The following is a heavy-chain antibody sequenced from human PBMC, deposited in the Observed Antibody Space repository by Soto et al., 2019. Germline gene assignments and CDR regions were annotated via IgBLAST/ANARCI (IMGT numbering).Heavy chain of an antibody. V-gene: IGHV3-48*01. J-gene: IGHJ4*02. CDR2: ACGTKV. Sequence: GGSLRLSCAASGFTFSSYSMNWVRQAPGKGLEWVAYACGTKVYYADSVKGRFTISRDNAKNSLYLQMNSLRAEDTAVYYCARALYYYDSSGYYIGPGVDYWGQGTLVTVSS. CDR1: GFTFSSYS. CDR3: ARALYYYDSSGYYIGPGVDY. D-gene: IGHD3-22*01.